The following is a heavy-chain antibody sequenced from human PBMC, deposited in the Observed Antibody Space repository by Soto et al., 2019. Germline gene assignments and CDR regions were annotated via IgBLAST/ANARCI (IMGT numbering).Heavy chain of an antibody. J-gene: IGHJ4*02. CDR1: VFTFSSYA. Sequence: VGSLRLSCASSVFTFSSYAMSCVRQSPGKWLEWVSAISGSGGSTYYADSVKGRFTISRDNSKNTLYLQMNSLRAEDTAVYYCAKDSVRGSGTPPTRFEYWGQGTLVIVSS. CDR2: ISGSGGST. D-gene: IGHD3-10*01. CDR3: AKDSVRGSGTPPTRFEY. V-gene: IGHV3-23*01.